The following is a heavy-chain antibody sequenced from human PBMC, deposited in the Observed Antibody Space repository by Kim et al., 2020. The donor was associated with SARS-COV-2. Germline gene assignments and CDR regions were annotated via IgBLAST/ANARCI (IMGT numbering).Heavy chain of an antibody. CDR2: IDHRGIT. CDR1: GYSISSGFY. D-gene: IGHD3-10*01. V-gene: IGHV4-38-2*02. Sequence: SETLSLTCTVSGYSISSGFYWGWIRQPPGKGLEYIGSIDHRGITYYNPSLKSRLTISVDTSKNHFSLKLSFVTAADTAVYYCARDSASPDYWGQGTLVTVSS. CDR3: ARDSASPDY. J-gene: IGHJ4*02.